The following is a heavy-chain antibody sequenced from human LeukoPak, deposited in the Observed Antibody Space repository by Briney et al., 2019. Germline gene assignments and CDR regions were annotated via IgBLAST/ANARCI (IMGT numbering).Heavy chain of an antibody. CDR3: VAVAGNYFVY. D-gene: IGHD6-19*01. V-gene: IGHV3-30-3*01. Sequence: GGSLRLSCAASGFIFSNFPLHWVRQTPDKGLECVAIMSSDGNTKYYANSVRGRFTVSRDNSKNTLYLQMNSLRAEDTAVYYCVAVAGNYFVYWSHRALVT. CDR1: GFIFSNFP. CDR2: MSSDGNTK. J-gene: IGHJ4*01.